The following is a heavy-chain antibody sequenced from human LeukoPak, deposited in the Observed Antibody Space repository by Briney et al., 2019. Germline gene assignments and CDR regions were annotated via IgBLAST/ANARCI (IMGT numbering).Heavy chain of an antibody. V-gene: IGHV3-23*01. D-gene: IGHD3-22*01. Sequence: PGGSLRLSCAASGFTFSSYAMSWVRQAPGKGLDWVSAISGSGGSTYYADSVKGRFTISRDNSKNTLYLQMNSLRAEDTAVYYCATERITMIVEVKQWGDYWGQGTLVTVSS. CDR1: GFTFSSYA. CDR3: ATERITMIVEVKQWGDY. CDR2: ISGSGGST. J-gene: IGHJ4*02.